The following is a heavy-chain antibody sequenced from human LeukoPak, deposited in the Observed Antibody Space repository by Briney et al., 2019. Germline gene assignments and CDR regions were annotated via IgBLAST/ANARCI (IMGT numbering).Heavy chain of an antibody. CDR2: INPNSGGT. CDR1: GYTFTGYY. Sequence: ASMTLTFTAAGYTFTGYYMHWVRQAPGQGLEWMGWINPNSGGTNYAQKFQGRVTTTRDTSISTAYMELSRLRSDDTAVYYCARDRSSSGGYPGYWGHRAQWTVSS. J-gene: IGHJ4*01. CDR3: ARDRSSSGGYPGY. V-gene: IGHV1-2*02. D-gene: IGHD2-15*01.